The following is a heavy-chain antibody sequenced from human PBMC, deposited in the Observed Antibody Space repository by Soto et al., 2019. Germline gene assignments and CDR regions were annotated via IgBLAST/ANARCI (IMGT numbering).Heavy chain of an antibody. CDR2: MLRNGDT. D-gene: IGHD2-15*01. Sequence: EVQLVESGGGLVQPGRSLRLSCVGSGVAVSSDYMAWVRQAPGKGLEWVSFMLRNGDTNTAESMKGRFITSRDKSKNTLYLQMNDLRPNDTAVYFCARWWLGDYFDHWGPGTLVTVSS. CDR3: ARWWLGDYFDH. J-gene: IGHJ4*02. CDR1: GVAVSSDY. V-gene: IGHV3-53*01.